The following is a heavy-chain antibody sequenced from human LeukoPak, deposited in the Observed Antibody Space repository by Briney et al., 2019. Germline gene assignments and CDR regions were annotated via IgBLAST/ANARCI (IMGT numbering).Heavy chain of an antibody. CDR1: GFTFSNHA. Sequence: AGGSLRLSCATSGFTFSNHAMHWVRQASGKGLEWVSAIGTAGDTFYPGSVKGRFTISRENAKNSLSLQMNSLRAEDTAVYYCVRQQTPHGNFDYWGQGTLVTASS. J-gene: IGHJ4*02. V-gene: IGHV3-13*01. D-gene: IGHD1-26*01. CDR2: IGTAGDT. CDR3: VRQQTPHGNFDY.